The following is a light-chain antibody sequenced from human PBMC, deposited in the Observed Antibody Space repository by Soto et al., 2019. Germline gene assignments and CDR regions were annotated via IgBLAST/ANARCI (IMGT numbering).Light chain of an antibody. CDR2: EVS. Sequence: QSALTQPASVSGSPGQSITISCTGTSSDVGFYKFVSWYQHHPGKAPKLIIYEVSNRPSGVSNRFSGSKSGNTASLTISGLEAEDEADYYCSSYIRSTTLFCGGTQLTVL. CDR1: SSDVGFYKF. J-gene: IGLJ2*01. V-gene: IGLV2-14*01. CDR3: SSYIRSTTL.